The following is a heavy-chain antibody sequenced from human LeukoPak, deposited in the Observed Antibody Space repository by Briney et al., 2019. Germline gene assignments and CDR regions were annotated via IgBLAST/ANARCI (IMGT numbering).Heavy chain of an antibody. D-gene: IGHD1-26*01. J-gene: IGHJ4*02. CDR3: ARYAYSGSYYVDY. CDR2: IYYSGST. V-gene: IGHV4-61*01. CDR1: GGSISSGSYY. Sequence: PSQTLSLACTVSGGSISSGSYYWSWIRQPPGKGLEWIGYIYYSGSTNYNPSLKSRVTISVDTSKNQFSLKLSSVTAADTAVYYCARYAYSGSYYVDYWGQGTLVTVSS.